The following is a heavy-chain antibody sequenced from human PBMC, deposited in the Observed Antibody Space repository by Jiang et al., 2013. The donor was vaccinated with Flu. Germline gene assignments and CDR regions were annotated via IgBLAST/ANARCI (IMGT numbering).Heavy chain of an antibody. Sequence: YGISWVRQAPGQGLEWMGWISAYNGNTNYAQKLQGRVTMTTDTSTSTAYMELRSLRSDDAAVYYCARQLRGLTGTNLYYYYYMDVWGKGTTVTVSS. CDR3: ARQLRGLTGTNLYYYYYMDV. CDR2: ISAYNGNT. CDR1: YG. V-gene: IGHV1-18*04. J-gene: IGHJ6*03. D-gene: IGHD1-20*01.